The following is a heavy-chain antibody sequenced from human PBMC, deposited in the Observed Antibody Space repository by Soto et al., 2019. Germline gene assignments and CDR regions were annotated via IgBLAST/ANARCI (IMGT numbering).Heavy chain of an antibody. CDR3: AKVYYYDSSGYNLGGYYYYYGMDV. J-gene: IGHJ6*02. D-gene: IGHD3-22*01. CDR1: GFTFSSYA. V-gene: IGHV3-23*01. Sequence: GGSLRLSCASSGFTFSSYAMSWVRQAPGKGLEWVSAISGSGGSTYYADSVKGRFTISRDNSKNTLYLQMNSLRAEDTAVYYCAKVYYYDSSGYNLGGYYYYYGMDVWGQGTTVTSP. CDR2: ISGSGGST.